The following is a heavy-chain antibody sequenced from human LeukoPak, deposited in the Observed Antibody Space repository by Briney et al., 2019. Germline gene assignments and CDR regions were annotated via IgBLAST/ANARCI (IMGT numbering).Heavy chain of an antibody. CDR2: IYYSGST. CDR1: GGSISSSSYH. V-gene: IGHV4-39*07. Sequence: SETLSLTCTVSGGSISSSSYHWGWIRQPPGKGLEWIGSIYYSGSTYYNPSLKSRVTISVDTSKNQFSLKLSSVTAADTAVYYCARQRVPAAISRWFDPWGQGTLVTVSS. J-gene: IGHJ5*02. CDR3: ARQRVPAAISRWFDP. D-gene: IGHD2-2*02.